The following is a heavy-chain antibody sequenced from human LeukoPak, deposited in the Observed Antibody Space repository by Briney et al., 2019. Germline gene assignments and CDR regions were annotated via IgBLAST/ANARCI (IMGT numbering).Heavy chain of an antibody. CDR2: IIPIFGTA. J-gene: IGHJ6*02. V-gene: IGHV1-69*13. CDR1: GGTFSSHA. D-gene: IGHD5-18*01. CDR3: AAPQYSYGWPYYYGMDV. Sequence: SVNVSCKASGGTFSSHAISWVRQAPGQGLEWMGGIIPIFGTANYAQKFQGRVTITADESTSTAYMELSSLRSEDTAVYYCAAPQYSYGWPYYYGMDVWGQGTTVTVSS.